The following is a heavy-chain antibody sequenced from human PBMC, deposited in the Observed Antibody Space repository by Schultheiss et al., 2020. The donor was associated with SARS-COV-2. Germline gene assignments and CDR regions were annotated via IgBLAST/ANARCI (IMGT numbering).Heavy chain of an antibody. V-gene: IGHV3-30*18. Sequence: GGSLRLSCAASGFTFSDYGMHWVRQAPGKGLEWVALISYDGSYKFYADSVKGRFTISRDNSKNTLYLQMSSLRAEDTAVYYCVKDSSSWYSDYFQHWGQGSLVTVSS. CDR3: VKDSSSWYSDYFQH. D-gene: IGHD6-13*01. J-gene: IGHJ1*01. CDR2: ISYDGSYK. CDR1: GFTFSDYG.